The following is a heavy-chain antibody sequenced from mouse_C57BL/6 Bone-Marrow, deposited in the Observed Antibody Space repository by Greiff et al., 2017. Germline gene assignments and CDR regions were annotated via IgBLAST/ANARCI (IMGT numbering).Heavy chain of an antibody. V-gene: IGHV2-6*01. CDR1: GFSLTSYG. J-gene: IGHJ4*01. CDR3: ARYDYEDAMDY. Sequence: VKLVESGPGLVAPSQSLSITCTVSGFSLTSYGVDWVRQSPGKGLEWLGVIWGVGSTNYNSARKSRLSISKDNSKSQVFLKMNSLQTDDTAMYYCARYDYEDAMDYWGQGTSVTVSS. D-gene: IGHD2-4*01. CDR2: IWGVGST.